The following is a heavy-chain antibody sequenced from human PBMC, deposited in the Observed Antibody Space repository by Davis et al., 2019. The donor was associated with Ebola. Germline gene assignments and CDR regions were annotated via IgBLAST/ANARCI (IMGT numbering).Heavy chain of an antibody. D-gene: IGHD2-21*01. Sequence: SVKVSCKASGFTFTNVQWVRQARGPRLACLSFLLLLIPNTHYAQNFKGRVTISRGMSASAVYLELSSLRSEDTAVYYCAAGVSTYCGGDCYSTWGQGTLVTVSA. V-gene: IGHV1-58*01. CDR1: GFTFTN. CDR3: AAGVSTYCGGDCYST. CDR2: LLLLIPNT. J-gene: IGHJ4*02.